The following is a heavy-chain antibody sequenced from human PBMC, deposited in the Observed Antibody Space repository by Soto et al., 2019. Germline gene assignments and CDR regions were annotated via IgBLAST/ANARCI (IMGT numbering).Heavy chain of an antibody. V-gene: IGHV1-69*01. CDR3: ARGDTMVRGVPEGFDP. D-gene: IGHD3-10*01. J-gene: IGHJ5*02. CDR2: IIPIFGTA. Sequence: QVQLEQSGAEVKKPGSSVKVSCKASGGTFSSYAISWVRQAPGQGLEWMGGIIPIFGTANYAQKFQGRVTITADESTSTAYMELSSLRSEDTAVYYCARGDTMVRGVPEGFDPWGQGTLVTVSS. CDR1: GGTFSSYA.